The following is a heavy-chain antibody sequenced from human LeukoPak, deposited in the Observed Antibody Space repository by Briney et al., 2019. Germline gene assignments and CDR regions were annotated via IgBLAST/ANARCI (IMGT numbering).Heavy chain of an antibody. CDR1: GFTFSDYY. CDR2: ISSSGSTI. J-gene: IGHJ6*02. CDR3: THLEWNDGMDV. D-gene: IGHD3-3*01. V-gene: IGHV3-11*01. Sequence: SPGGSLRLSCAASGFTFSDYYMSWIRQAPGKGLEWVSYISSSGSTIYYADSVKGRFTISRDNAKNSLYLQMNSLRAEDTAVYYCTHLEWNDGMDVWGQGTTVTVSS.